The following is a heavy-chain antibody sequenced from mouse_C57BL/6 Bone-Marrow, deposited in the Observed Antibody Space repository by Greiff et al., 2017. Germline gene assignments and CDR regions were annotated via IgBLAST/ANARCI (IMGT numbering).Heavy chain of an antibody. J-gene: IGHJ4*01. CDR3: AREVYYYGSSPYYYAIDY. Sequence: QVQLQQSGAELARPGASVKLSCKASGYTFTSYGISWVQQRTGRGLEWIGEIYPRSGNTYSNEKFKGKATLTAYKASSTAYMELRSLISEDSAVYFCAREVYYYGSSPYYYAIDYWGQGTSVTVSS. D-gene: IGHD1-1*01. CDR2: IYPRSGNT. CDR1: GYTFTSYG. V-gene: IGHV1-81*01.